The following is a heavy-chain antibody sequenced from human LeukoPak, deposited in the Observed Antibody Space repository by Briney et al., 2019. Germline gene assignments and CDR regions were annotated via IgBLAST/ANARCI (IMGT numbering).Heavy chain of an antibody. CDR3: AKLKSTYCTNGVCYSDYYYMDV. Sequence: PGGSLRLSCAASGFTFSSYAMSWVRQAPGKGLEWVSAISGSGGSTYYADSVKGRFTISRDNSKNTLYLQMNSLRAEDTAVYYCAKLKSTYCTNGVCYSDYYYMDVWGKGTTVTVSS. V-gene: IGHV3-23*01. J-gene: IGHJ6*03. D-gene: IGHD2-8*01. CDR2: ISGSGGST. CDR1: GFTFSSYA.